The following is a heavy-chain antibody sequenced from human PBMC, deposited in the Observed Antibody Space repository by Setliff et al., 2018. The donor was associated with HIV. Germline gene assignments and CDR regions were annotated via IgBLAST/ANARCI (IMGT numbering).Heavy chain of an antibody. CDR1: GGSLSDYY. V-gene: IGHV4-34*01. Sequence: ETLSLTCAVYGGSLSDYYWSWIRQPPGKGLEWLGEIHSSGNTNYSPSLKGRVTISVDTPKNQYSLNLKSVTAADTAVYYCARVREGFLPYDAFEIWGQGTMVTVSS. J-gene: IGHJ3*02. CDR3: ARVREGFLPYDAFEI. D-gene: IGHD3-3*01. CDR2: IHSSGNT.